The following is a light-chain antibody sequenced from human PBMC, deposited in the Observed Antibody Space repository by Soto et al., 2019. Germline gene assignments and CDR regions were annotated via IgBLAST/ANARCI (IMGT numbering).Light chain of an antibody. Sequence: EIVLTQSPATLSVSPGERVTLSCRASESVDINLAWYQQKPGQAPMLLIYGASTRATDMPGTFSGRGSGTEFTLTISSLQSEDFAVYYCQQYKNWPRTFGQGTKVEIK. V-gene: IGKV3-15*01. CDR1: ESVDIN. CDR2: GAS. J-gene: IGKJ1*01. CDR3: QQYKNWPRT.